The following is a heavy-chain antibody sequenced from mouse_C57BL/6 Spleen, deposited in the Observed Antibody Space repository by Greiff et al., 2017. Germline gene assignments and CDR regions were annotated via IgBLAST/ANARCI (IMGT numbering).Heavy chain of an antibody. J-gene: IGHJ4*01. V-gene: IGHV2-6*02. D-gene: IGHD2-2*01. CDR1: GFSLPSYG. CDR3: TRNGYDVYAMDY. CDR2: IWSDGST. Sequence: QVQLKESGPGLVAPSQSLSITCTVSGFSLPSYGVHWVRQPPGKGLEWLVVIWSDGSTTYNSALKSRLSISKDNSKSHVFLKMNSLQTDDTAMYYCTRNGYDVYAMDYWGQGTSVTVSS.